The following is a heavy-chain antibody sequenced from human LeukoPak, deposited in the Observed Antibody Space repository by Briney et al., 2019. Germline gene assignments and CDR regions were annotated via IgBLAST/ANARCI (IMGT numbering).Heavy chain of an antibody. CDR3: ARDGRAGVVGAFRLFDY. CDR1: GFTFSTYE. D-gene: IGHD2-15*01. J-gene: IGHJ4*01. CDR2: ISSSGDNK. V-gene: IGHV3-48*03. Sequence: GGSLRLSCAVSGFTFSTYEMNWFRQVPGKGLEWVSYISSSGDNKQYTSSVEGRFTISRDNVKNSLYLEMDSLGVEDTAIYYCARDGRAGVVGAFRLFDYWGHGTLVSVSS.